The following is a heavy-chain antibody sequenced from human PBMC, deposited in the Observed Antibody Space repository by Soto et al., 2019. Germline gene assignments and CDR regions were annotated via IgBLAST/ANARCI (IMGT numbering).Heavy chain of an antibody. Sequence: QVQLQQWGARLLKPSETLSLTCAVYGGSFSGYYWRWIRQSPGKGLEWIGEINHSGSTNYNPSLKSRVTTLVDTSKNQFSLKLSSVTAADTAVYYCARRYSGYDFDYWGQGMRVTVSS. V-gene: IGHV4-34*01. J-gene: IGHJ4*02. CDR3: ARRYSGYDFDY. D-gene: IGHD5-12*01. CDR1: GGSFSGYY. CDR2: INHSGST.